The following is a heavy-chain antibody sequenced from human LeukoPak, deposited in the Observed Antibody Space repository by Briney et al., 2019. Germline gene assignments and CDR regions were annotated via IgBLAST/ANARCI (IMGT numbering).Heavy chain of an antibody. CDR2: INHSGST. Sequence: SETLSLTCAVYGGSFSGYYWSWIRPPPGKGLEWIGEINHSGSTNYKPSLTSRVTISVDTSKNQFSLKLSSVTAADTAVYYCRRDSSWVAFDIWGQGTMVTVSS. D-gene: IGHD6-13*01. J-gene: IGHJ3*02. V-gene: IGHV4-34*01. CDR1: GGSFSGYY. CDR3: RRDSSWVAFDI.